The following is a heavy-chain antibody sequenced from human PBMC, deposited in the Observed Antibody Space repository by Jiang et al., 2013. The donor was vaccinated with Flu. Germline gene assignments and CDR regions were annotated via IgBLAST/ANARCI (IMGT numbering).Heavy chain of an antibody. D-gene: IGHD3-9*01. CDR3: TTALNYHILTGESGHGMDV. CDR2: IKSKTDGGTT. J-gene: IGHJ6*01. CDR1: GFTFSNAW. V-gene: IGHV3-15*07. Sequence: VQLVESGGGLVKPGGSLRLSCAASGFTFSNAWMNWVRQAPGKGLEWVGRIKSKTDGGTTDYAAPVKGRFTISRDDSKNTPYLQMNSLKTEDTAVYYCTTALNYHILTGESGHGMDVWGPRGPRSPSPQ.